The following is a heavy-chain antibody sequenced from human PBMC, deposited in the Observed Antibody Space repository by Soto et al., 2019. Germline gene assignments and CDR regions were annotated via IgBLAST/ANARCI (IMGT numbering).Heavy chain of an antibody. D-gene: IGHD3-16*01. Sequence: QITLKESGPTLVKPTQTLTLTCTISGFSLSTSGVGVGWIRQPPGKALEWLALIYWDDDKRYSPSLKSRLTITEDSSKIQVVLTRSSIGHLDTAPYYCAPRRRGIYFAYWGQGTLVTVSS. CDR3: APRRRGIYFAY. V-gene: IGHV2-5*02. CDR1: GFSLSTSGVG. J-gene: IGHJ4*02. CDR2: IYWDDDK.